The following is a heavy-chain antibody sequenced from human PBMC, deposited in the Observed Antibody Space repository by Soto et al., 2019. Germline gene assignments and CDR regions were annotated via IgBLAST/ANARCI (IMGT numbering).Heavy chain of an antibody. CDR1: GGTFSTSS. CDR2: ILPIFGTA. D-gene: IGHD4-17*01. J-gene: IGHJ3*02. Sequence: QVLLVQSGAEMKKPGSSVKVSCKASGGTFSTSSINWVRQAPGQRPEWMGNILPIFGTADYAQKFQGRVTRSADKSTNTAYMELRSLLSEDTAVYYCARGHEYGGNSDAFEMWGQGTVVTVSS. V-gene: IGHV1-69*14. CDR3: ARGHEYGGNSDAFEM.